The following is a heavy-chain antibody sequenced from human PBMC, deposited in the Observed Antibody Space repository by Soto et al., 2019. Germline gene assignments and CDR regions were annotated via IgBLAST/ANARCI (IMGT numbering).Heavy chain of an antibody. J-gene: IGHJ5*02. CDR3: ARAIAVAGTAGPYWFDP. CDR1: GYTFTGYY. CDR2: INPNSGGT. Sequence: EASVKVSCKASGYTFTGYYMHWVRQAPGQGLEWMGWINPNSGGTNYAQKFQGWVTMTRDTSISTAYMELSRLRSDDTAVYYCARAIAVAGTAGPYWFDPWGQGTLVTVSS. D-gene: IGHD6-19*01. V-gene: IGHV1-2*04.